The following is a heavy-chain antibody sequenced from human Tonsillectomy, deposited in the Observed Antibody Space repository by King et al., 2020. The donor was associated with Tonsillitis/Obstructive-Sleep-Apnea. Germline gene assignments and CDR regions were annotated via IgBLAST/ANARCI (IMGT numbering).Heavy chain of an antibody. V-gene: IGHV3-23*04. CDR1: GFTFRSYA. Sequence: VQLVESGGGLVQPGGSLRLSCASSGFTFRSYAMSWVRQAPGKGLEWVTTISGSGYSTYYADSVKGRFTISKDNSNNTLYLQMNSLRAEDTAVYYCAKAQGYCSRGSCFFALDYWGQGTLVTVSS. D-gene: IGHD2-15*01. CDR2: ISGSGYST. J-gene: IGHJ4*02. CDR3: AKAQGYCSRGSCFFALDY.